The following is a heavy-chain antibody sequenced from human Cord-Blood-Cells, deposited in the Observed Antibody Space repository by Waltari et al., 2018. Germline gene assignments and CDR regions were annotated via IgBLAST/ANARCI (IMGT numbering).Heavy chain of an antibody. Sequence: EVQLVESGGGLVQPGGSLSLSCAASGFTVSSNYMSWVRQAPGKGLEWVSVIYSGGSTYYADSVKGRFTISRHNSKNTLYLQMNSLRAEDTAVYYCASSDDYYYYYMDVWGKGTTVTVSS. V-gene: IGHV3-53*04. CDR3: ASSDDYYYYYMDV. CDR1: GFTVSSNY. J-gene: IGHJ6*03. CDR2: IYSGGST.